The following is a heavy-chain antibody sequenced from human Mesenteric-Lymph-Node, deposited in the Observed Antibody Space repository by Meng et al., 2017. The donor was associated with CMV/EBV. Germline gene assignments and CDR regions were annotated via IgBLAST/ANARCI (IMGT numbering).Heavy chain of an antibody. J-gene: IGHJ6*02. CDR1: GFTFSRYW. D-gene: IGHD1-20*01. CDR2: IKQDGSEK. Sequence: GESLKISCAASGFTFSRYWMSWVRQAPGKGLEWVANIKQDGSEKYYVDSVKGRFTISRDDAKNSLYLQMNSLGAEDTAVYYCATNLKSYYYAMDVWGQGTTVTVSS. V-gene: IGHV3-7*03. CDR3: ATNLKSYYYAMDV.